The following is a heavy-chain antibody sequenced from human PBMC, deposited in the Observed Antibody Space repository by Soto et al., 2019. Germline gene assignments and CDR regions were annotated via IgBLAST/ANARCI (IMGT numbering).Heavy chain of an antibody. Sequence: GGSLRLSCAASGYTFSDYYMSWIRQAPGKGLEWISYIDTSGTKIYYADSVKGRFTITRDNAKNSLYMEMNSLRDEDTAVYYCASHYDMWSGYLSPVDYWGQGTLVTVSS. CDR3: ASHYDMWSGYLSPVDY. V-gene: IGHV3-11*01. CDR2: IDTSGTKI. J-gene: IGHJ4*02. CDR1: GYTFSDYY. D-gene: IGHD3-3*01.